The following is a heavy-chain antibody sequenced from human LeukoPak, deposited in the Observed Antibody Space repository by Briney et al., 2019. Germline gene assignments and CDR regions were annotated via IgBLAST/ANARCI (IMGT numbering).Heavy chain of an antibody. J-gene: IGHJ3*02. D-gene: IGHD3-10*01. CDR2: INPYIGGT. V-gene: IGHV1-2*02. Sequence: ASVKVSCKASGCTFTRYYMHWVRQAPGQGLEWMGGINPYIGGTDYVQKFQGRVTITRDTSTSTAYMELSRLRSDDTAVYYCARLLWFGELRAFDIWGQGTMVTVSS. CDR1: GCTFTRYY. CDR3: ARLLWFGELRAFDI.